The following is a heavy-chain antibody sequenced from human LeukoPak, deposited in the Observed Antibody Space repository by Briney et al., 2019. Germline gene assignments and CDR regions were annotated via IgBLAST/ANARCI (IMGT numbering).Heavy chain of an antibody. Sequence: SVKVSCKASGGTLSSYVINWVRQAPGQGLEWMGGIIPLFGTPNYAQRFQGRLTITADESTNIVYMELSSLRFDDTAVYYCASLPETYSSGLYTVDYWGQGTLLTVSS. CDR1: GGTLSSYV. D-gene: IGHD6-19*01. J-gene: IGHJ4*02. CDR2: IIPLFGTP. CDR3: ASLPETYSSGLYTVDY. V-gene: IGHV1-69*01.